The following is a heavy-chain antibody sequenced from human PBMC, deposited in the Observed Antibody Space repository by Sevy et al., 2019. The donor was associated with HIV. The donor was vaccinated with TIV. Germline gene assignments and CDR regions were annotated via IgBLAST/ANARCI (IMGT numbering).Heavy chain of an antibody. Sequence: GGSLRLSCSGSGFIFSDYYMSWIRQAPGRGLEWVSYIGGSGITYYADSVEGRFTISRDNARNSLYLQMNSLRADDTAGYYCARDPLLGIAREVARGGYWGQGTLVTVSS. CDR2: IGGSGIT. D-gene: IGHD2-2*03. J-gene: IGHJ4*02. CDR3: ARDPLLGIAREVARGGY. CDR1: GFIFSDYY. V-gene: IGHV3-11*01.